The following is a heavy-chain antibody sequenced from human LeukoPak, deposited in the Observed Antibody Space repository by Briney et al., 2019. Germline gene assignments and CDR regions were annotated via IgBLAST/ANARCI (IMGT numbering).Heavy chain of an antibody. Sequence: SSETLSLTCAVYGGSFSGYYWSWIRQPPGKGLEWIGEINHSGSTNYNPSLKSRVTISVDASKNQFSLRLSSVTAADTAVYYCARVLEGSSGQHWYFDLWGRGTLVTVSS. D-gene: IGHD6-19*01. CDR1: GGSFSGYY. J-gene: IGHJ2*01. CDR2: INHSGST. CDR3: ARVLEGSSGQHWYFDL. V-gene: IGHV4-34*01.